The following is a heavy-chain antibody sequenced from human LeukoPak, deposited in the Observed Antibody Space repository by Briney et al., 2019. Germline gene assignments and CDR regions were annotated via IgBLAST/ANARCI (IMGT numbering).Heavy chain of an antibody. V-gene: IGHV1-2*02. CDR3: ARDAGVGTTYFDY. J-gene: IGHJ4*02. Sequence: ASVKVSCKASGYTFTGYYMHWVRQAPGQGLEWMGWINPNSGGTNYAQKFQGRVTITADKSTSTAYMELSSLRSEDTAVYYCARDAGVGTTYFDYWGQGTLVTVSS. CDR1: GYTFTGYY. CDR2: INPNSGGT. D-gene: IGHD3-3*01.